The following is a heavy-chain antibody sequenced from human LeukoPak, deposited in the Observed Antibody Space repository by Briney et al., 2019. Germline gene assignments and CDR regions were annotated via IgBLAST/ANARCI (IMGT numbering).Heavy chain of an antibody. D-gene: IGHD6-13*01. CDR2: INPNSGDT. J-gene: IGHJ4*02. V-gene: IGHV1-18*04. Sequence: ASVKVSCKVFGYTFTGYYFHWVRQAPGQGPEWMGWINPNSGDTNYAQKLQGRVTMTTDTSTSTAYMELRSLRSDGTAVYYCARALDSSSWYYFDYWGQGTLVTVSS. CDR1: GYTFTGYY. CDR3: ARALDSSSWYYFDY.